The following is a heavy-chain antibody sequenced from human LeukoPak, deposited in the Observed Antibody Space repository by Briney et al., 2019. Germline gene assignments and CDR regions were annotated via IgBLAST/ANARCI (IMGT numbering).Heavy chain of an antibody. V-gene: IGHV4-61*02. J-gene: IGHJ4*02. Sequence: SQTLSLTCIVSGGSISSGSHYWSWIRQPAGKGLEWIGRIYTSGSTHYNPSLKSRVTISVDTSKNQFSLKLSSVTAADTAVYYCAREFGYAVTSLDYWGQGTLVTVSS. CDR1: GGSISSGSHY. CDR2: IYTSGST. D-gene: IGHD4-17*01. CDR3: AREFGYAVTSLDY.